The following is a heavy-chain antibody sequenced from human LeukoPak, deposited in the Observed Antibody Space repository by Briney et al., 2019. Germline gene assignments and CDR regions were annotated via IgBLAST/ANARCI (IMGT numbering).Heavy chain of an antibody. Sequence: GESLKISCEGSGYSFTIYWIGWVRQMPGKGLDWMGIIYPGDSDVRYNPSFQGQVTISADKSINTAYLQWSSLKASDTAMYYCARLRMATDRRFDYWGQGTLVTVSS. J-gene: IGHJ4*02. CDR1: GYSFTIYW. V-gene: IGHV5-51*01. CDR3: ARLRMATDRRFDY. D-gene: IGHD5-24*01. CDR2: IYPGDSDV.